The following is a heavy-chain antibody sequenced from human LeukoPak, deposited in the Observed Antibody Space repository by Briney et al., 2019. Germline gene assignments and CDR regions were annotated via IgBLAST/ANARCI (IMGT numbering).Heavy chain of an antibody. J-gene: IGHJ4*02. CDR3: ATDRDIVAVPAALGY. CDR2: FDPEDGET. V-gene: IGHV1-24*01. CDR1: GYTLTDLS. Sequence: GASVKVSCKVSGYTLTDLSMHWVRQTPGKGLEWMGGFDPEDGETIYAQKFQGRVTMTEDTSTDTAYLELSSPKSEDTAVYYCATDRDIVAVPAALGYWGQGTLVTVSS. D-gene: IGHD2-2*01.